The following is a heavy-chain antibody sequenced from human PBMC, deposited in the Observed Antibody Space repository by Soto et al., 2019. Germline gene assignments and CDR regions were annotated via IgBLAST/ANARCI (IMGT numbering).Heavy chain of an antibody. D-gene: IGHD3-22*01. CDR3: ARAFISSGYSYWYFDL. CDR1: GFTFSSYW. Sequence: GGSLRLSCAASGFTFSSYWMSWVRQAPGEGLEWVANIKQDGSEKYYVDSVKGRFTISRDNAKNSLYLQMNSLRAEDTAVYYCARAFISSGYSYWYFDLWGRGTLVTVSS. J-gene: IGHJ2*01. CDR2: IKQDGSEK. V-gene: IGHV3-7*01.